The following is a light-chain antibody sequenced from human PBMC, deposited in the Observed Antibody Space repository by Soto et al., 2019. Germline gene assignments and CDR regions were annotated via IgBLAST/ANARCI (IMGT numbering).Light chain of an antibody. CDR1: SSDVGGYNS. V-gene: IGLV2-14*01. J-gene: IGLJ1*01. CDR2: GVT. Sequence: QSVLTQPASVSGSPGQSITISCTGTSSDVGGYNSVSWYQHHPGKAPKLLIYGVTIRPSGISNRFSGSKSGSTASLTISGLRDEDEADYYCSSYSTSYFYFFGSGTKVTVL. CDR3: SSYSTSYFYF.